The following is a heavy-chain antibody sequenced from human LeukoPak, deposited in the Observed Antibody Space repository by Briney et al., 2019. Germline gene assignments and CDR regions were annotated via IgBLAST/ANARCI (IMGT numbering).Heavy chain of an antibody. J-gene: IGHJ4*02. CDR1: GGTFSSYA. Sequence: ASVKVSCKASGGTFSSYAISWVRQAPGQGLEWMGWISAYNGNTNYAQKLQGRVTMTTDTSTSTAYMKLRSLRSDDTAVYYCARDLELRYPVGYWGQGTLVTVSS. CDR2: ISAYNGNT. D-gene: IGHD1-26*01. V-gene: IGHV1-18*01. CDR3: ARDLELRYPVGY.